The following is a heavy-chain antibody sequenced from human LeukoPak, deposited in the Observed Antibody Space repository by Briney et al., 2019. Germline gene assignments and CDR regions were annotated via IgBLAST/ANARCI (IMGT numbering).Heavy chain of an antibody. Sequence: GGSLRLSCAASGFTFSSHAVYWVRQAPGKGLEWVSGIGGSGGDTYYADSVKGRFTISRDNSKNMVYLQMNSLGAEDTAVYYCARDGYSSGDGVSYWGQGTLVTVSS. CDR3: ARDGYSSGDGVSY. CDR2: IGGSGGDT. V-gene: IGHV3-23*01. D-gene: IGHD6-19*01. J-gene: IGHJ4*02. CDR1: GFTFSSHA.